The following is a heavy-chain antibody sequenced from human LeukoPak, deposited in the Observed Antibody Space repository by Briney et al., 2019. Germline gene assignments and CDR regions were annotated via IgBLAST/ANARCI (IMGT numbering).Heavy chain of an antibody. Sequence: ASVKVSCKACGYTFTSYGNSWVRQAPGQGLEWMGCISAYNGNTNYAQKLQGRVTMTTDTSTSTAYMELSRLRSDDTAVYYCARGGEGTIFGVALGPNAFDIWGQGTMVTVSS. V-gene: IGHV1-18*01. J-gene: IGHJ3*02. CDR2: ISAYNGNT. D-gene: IGHD3-3*01. CDR1: GYTFTSYG. CDR3: ARGGEGTIFGVALGPNAFDI.